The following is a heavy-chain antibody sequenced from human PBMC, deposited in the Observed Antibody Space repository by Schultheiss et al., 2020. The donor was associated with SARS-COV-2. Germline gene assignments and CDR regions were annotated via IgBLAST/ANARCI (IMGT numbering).Heavy chain of an antibody. J-gene: IGHJ4*02. CDR3: ARVRQTRGFDY. V-gene: IGHV4-59*06. CDR2: IYYSGST. Sequence: GSLRLSCTVSGGSISSYYWSWIRQPAGKGLEWIGYIYYSGSTYYNPSLKSLVTISVDTSKNQFSLRLNSVTAADTAVYFCARVRQTRGFDYWGQGTLVTVSS. CDR1: GGSISSYY.